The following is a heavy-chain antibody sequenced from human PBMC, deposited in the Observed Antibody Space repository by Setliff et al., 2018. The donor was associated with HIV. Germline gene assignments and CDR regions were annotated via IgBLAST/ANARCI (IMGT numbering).Heavy chain of an antibody. CDR3: ARERGSTYYFDY. CDR2: VIPMFGIT. CDR1: GGTFTNHG. D-gene: IGHD5-12*01. Sequence: ASVKVSCKASGGTFTNHGIGWVRQAPGRRLEWLGGVIPMFGITNDGQKFQGRVAITTDESTSTVFMELSSLTSEDTAVYYCARERGSTYYFDYWGQGTLVTVSS. J-gene: IGHJ4*02. V-gene: IGHV1-69*05.